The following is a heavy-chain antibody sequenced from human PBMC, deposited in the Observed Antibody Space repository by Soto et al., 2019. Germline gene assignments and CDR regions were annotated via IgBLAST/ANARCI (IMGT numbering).Heavy chain of an antibody. CDR1: GYTFSSFA. V-gene: IGHV1-3*01. CDR3: ARGGNIVVVVADYGMDV. D-gene: IGHD2-15*01. Sequence: QVQLVQSGAEVKKPGASVKLSCKASGYTFSSFAMHWVRQAPGQGLEWVGWINAGNGNTQSSQKFQDRLTITRDTSASTVYMDLRSLTSEDTAVYYCARGGNIVVVVADYGMDVWGQGTTVTVAS. CDR2: INAGNGNT. J-gene: IGHJ6*02.